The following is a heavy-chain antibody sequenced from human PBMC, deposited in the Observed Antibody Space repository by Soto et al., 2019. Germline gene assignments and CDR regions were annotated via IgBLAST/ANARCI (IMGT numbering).Heavy chain of an antibody. D-gene: IGHD2-15*01. CDR2: IWYDGSNK. J-gene: IGHJ3*02. V-gene: IGHV3-33*01. CDR3: GRGANIEIIVFYT. Sequence: GGSLRLSCAASGFTFSSYGMHWVRQAPGKGLEWVAVIWYDGSNKYYADSVKGRFTISRDNSKNTLYLQMNSLRAEDTAVYYWGRGANIEIIVFYTWGKGKMVT. CDR1: GFTFSSYG.